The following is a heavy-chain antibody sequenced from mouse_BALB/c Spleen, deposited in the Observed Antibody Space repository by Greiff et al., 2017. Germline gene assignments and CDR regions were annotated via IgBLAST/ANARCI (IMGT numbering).Heavy chain of an antibody. Sequence: QVQLQQSGAELVRPGVSVKISCKGSGYTFTDYAMPWVKQSHAKSLEWIGVISTYYGDASYNQKFKGKATMTVDKSSSTAYMELARLTSEDSAIYYCACDYYGSSYRYFDVWGAGTTVTVSS. V-gene: IGHV1S137*01. D-gene: IGHD1-1*01. J-gene: IGHJ1*01. CDR1: GYTFTDYA. CDR2: ISTYYGDA. CDR3: ACDYYGSSYRYFDV.